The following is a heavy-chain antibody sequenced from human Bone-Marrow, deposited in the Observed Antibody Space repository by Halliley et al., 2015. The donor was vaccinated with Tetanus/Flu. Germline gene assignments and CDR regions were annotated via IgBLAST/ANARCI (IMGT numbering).Heavy chain of an antibody. V-gene: IGHV4-59*01. J-gene: IGHJ6*02. Sequence: IGFVYFTGNPNYNPSLRSRVTISVDRSKNQFSLKLTSVTAADTAVYFCARTRKQWLQSFYYGMDVWGQGTTVTVSS. CDR2: VYFTGNP. CDR3: ARTRKQWLQSFYYGMDV. D-gene: IGHD6-19*01.